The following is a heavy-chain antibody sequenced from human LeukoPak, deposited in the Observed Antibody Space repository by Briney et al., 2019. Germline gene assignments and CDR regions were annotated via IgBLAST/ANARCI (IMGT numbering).Heavy chain of an antibody. D-gene: IGHD6-13*01. J-gene: IGHJ6*03. CDR2: FDPEDGET. Sequence: GASVKVSCKVSGYTLTELSMHWVRQAPGKGLEWMGGFDPEDGETIYAQKFQGRVTMTEDTSTDTAYMELSSLRSEDTAVYYCATDLVYRNIAAAGTVYYYYYYMDVWGKGTTVTVSS. V-gene: IGHV1-24*01. CDR3: ATDLVYRNIAAAGTVYYYYYYMDV. CDR1: GYTLTELS.